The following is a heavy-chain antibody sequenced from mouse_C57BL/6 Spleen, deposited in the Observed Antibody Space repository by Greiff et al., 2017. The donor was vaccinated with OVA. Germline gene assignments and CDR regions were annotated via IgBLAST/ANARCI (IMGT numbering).Heavy chain of an antibody. J-gene: IGHJ4*01. CDR3: ARVGLRRRAMDY. D-gene: IGHD2-4*01. CDR2: INPNNGGT. V-gene: IGHV1-18*01. CDR1: GYTFTDYN. Sequence: EVQLQQSGPELVKPGASVKIPCKASGYTFTDYNMDWVKQSHGKSLEWIGDINPNNGGTIYNQKFKGKATLTVDKSSSTAYMERRSLTSEDTAVYYCARVGLRRRAMDYWGQGTSVTVSS.